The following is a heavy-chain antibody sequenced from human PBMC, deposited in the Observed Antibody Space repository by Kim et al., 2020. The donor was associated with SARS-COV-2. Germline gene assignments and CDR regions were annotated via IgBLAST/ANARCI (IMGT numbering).Heavy chain of an antibody. CDR3: PKSGGYSAFDI. CDR1: GFTFSRYA. CDR2: ISGSGGST. V-gene: IGHV3-23*01. Sequence: GGSLRLSCAASGFTFSRYAMSWFRQAPGKGLEWVSAISGSGGSTYYADSVKGRFTISRDNSKNTLYLQMNSLRAEDTAVYYCPKSGGYSAFDIWGQGTMVTVSS. D-gene: IGHD1-26*01. J-gene: IGHJ3*02.